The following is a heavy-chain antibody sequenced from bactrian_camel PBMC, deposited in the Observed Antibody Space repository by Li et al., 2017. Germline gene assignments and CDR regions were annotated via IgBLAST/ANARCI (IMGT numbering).Heavy chain of an antibody. Sequence: HVQLVESGVGSVQSGGSLRLSCTTSLTLNYNLYCMGWFRQAPGKEREGVAAIDSVGRASYADSVKGRFTISHDNEKNTLSLQMNSLKPEDTAMYYCAADAIPLWSPYEYTYWGQGTQVTVS. CDR2: IDSVGRA. V-gene: IGHV3S53*01. D-gene: IGHD2*01. CDR3: AADAIPLWSPYEYTY. J-gene: IGHJ4*01. CDR1: LTLNYNLYC.